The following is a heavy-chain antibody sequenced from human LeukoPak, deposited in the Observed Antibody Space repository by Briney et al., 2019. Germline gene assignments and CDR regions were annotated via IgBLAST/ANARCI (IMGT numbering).Heavy chain of an antibody. CDR3: ARDLSGYDFWSGYYVY. J-gene: IGHJ4*02. CDR2: IIPIFGTA. CDR1: GGTFSSYA. D-gene: IGHD3-3*01. Sequence: SAKVSCKASGGTFSSYAISWVRQAPGQGLEWMGRIIPIFGTANYAQKFQGRVTITTDESTSTAYMELSSLRSVDTAVYYCARDLSGYDFWSGYYVYWGQGTLVTVSS. V-gene: IGHV1-69*05.